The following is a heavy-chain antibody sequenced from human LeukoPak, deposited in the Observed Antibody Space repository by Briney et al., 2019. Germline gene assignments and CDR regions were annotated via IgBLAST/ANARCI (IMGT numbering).Heavy chain of an antibody. CDR3: ARDSGDGAFDI. J-gene: IGHJ3*02. CDR2: IYYSGST. CDR1: GGSISSYY. Sequence: PSETLSLTCTVSGGSISSYYWSWIRQPPGKGLEWIGYIYYSGSTNYNPSLKSRVTISVDTPKNQLSLKLSSVTAAGTAVYYCARDSGDGAFDIWGQGTMVTVSS. D-gene: IGHD6-25*01. V-gene: IGHV4-59*08.